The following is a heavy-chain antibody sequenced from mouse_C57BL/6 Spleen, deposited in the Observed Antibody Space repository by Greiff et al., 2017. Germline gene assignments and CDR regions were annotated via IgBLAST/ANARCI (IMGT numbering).Heavy chain of an antibody. J-gene: IGHJ4*01. D-gene: IGHD1-1*01. V-gene: IGHV5-17*01. CDR3: ARGTTVAYYAMDY. CDR1: GFTFSDYG. CDR2: ISSGSSTN. Sequence: EVQGVESGGGLVKPGGSLKLSCAASGFTFSDYGMHWVRQAPEKGLEWVAYISSGSSTNYYADTVKGRFTISRDNAKNTLFLQMTSLRSEDTAMYYCARGTTVAYYAMDYWGQGTSVTVSS.